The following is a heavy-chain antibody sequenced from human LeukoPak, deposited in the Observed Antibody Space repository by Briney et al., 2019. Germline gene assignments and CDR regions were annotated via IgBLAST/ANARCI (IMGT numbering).Heavy chain of an antibody. V-gene: IGHV1-2*02. CDR1: GYIFTGHY. J-gene: IGHJ4*02. D-gene: IGHD5-12*01. Sequence: ASVKVSCKASGYIFTGHYMHWVRQAPGQGLEWMGWINPNSGGTNYAQKFQGRVTMTRDTSISTAYMELSRLRSDDTAVYYCARGRLYEWLRTDLDYWGQGTLVTVSS. CDR2: INPNSGGT. CDR3: ARGRLYEWLRTDLDY.